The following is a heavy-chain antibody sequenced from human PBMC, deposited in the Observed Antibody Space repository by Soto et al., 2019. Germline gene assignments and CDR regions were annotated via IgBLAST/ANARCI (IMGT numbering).Heavy chain of an antibody. V-gene: IGHV3-11*01. Sequence: KPGGSLRLSCAASGFTFSDYYMSWIRQAPGKGLEWVSYISSSGSTIYYADSVKGRFTISRDNAKNSLYLQMNSLRAEDTAVYYCARRQQLASHDAFDIWGQGTMVTVSS. D-gene: IGHD6-13*01. CDR3: ARRQQLASHDAFDI. J-gene: IGHJ3*02. CDR1: GFTFSDYY. CDR2: ISSSGSTI.